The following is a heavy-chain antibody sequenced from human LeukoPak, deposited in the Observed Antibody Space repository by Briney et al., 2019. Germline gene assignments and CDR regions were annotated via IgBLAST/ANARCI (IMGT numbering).Heavy chain of an antibody. V-gene: IGHV6-1*01. CDR1: GDSVSSNSAA. D-gene: IGHD6-13*01. CDR2: TYYRSKWYN. J-gene: IGHJ4*02. Sequence: SQTLSLTCAISGDSVSSNSAAWNWIRQSPSSGLEWLGRTYYRSKWYNDYAVSVKSRITVNPDTSKNQFSLQLNSVTPEDTAVYYCARGSNLYSSSWYFDYWGQGTLVTVSS. CDR3: ARGSNLYSSSWYFDY.